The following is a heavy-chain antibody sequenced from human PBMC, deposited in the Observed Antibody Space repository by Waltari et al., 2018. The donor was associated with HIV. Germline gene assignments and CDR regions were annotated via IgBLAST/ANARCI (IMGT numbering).Heavy chain of an antibody. CDR3: ARAGWYNYYYYGMDV. D-gene: IGHD6-19*01. CDR2: IYYSGST. Sequence: QGQLQESGPGLVKPSETLSRTCSVSGGAISSYYWSWIRQPPGKGLEWIGYIYYSGSTNYNPSLKSRVTISVDTSKNQFSLKLSSVTAADTAVYYCARAGWYNYYYYGMDVWGQGTTVTVSS. CDR1: GGAISSYY. V-gene: IGHV4-59*01. J-gene: IGHJ6*02.